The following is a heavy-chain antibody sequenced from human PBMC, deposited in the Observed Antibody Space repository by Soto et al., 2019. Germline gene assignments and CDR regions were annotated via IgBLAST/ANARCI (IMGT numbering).Heavy chain of an antibody. Sequence: GGSLRLSCAASGFTFSSYSMNWVRRAPGKGLEWVSYISGGSNTIYYADSVKGRFTISRDNAKNSLYLQMDNLRAEDTAVYYCARRPSITGTRGTTFFDYWGQGTLVTVSS. CDR3: ARRPSITGTRGTTFFDY. J-gene: IGHJ4*02. CDR1: GFTFSSYS. CDR2: ISGGSNTI. V-gene: IGHV3-48*01. D-gene: IGHD1-20*01.